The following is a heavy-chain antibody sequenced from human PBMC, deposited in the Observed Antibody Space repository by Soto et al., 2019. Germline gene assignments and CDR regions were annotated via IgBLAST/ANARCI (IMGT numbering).Heavy chain of an antibody. D-gene: IGHD3-10*01. CDR1: GYSFTNYW. CDR3: ARRITMARGVVPHAFDI. Sequence: EVQLVQSGAELKKPGESLKISCKGSGYSFTNYWIGWVRQMPGEGLEWMGLIYPGDSDTRYSPSFQGQVTISADKSINTAYLQWSSLTAADTAMYYCARRITMARGVVPHAFDIWGQGTVVTVSS. V-gene: IGHV5-51*01. J-gene: IGHJ3*02. CDR2: IYPGDSDT.